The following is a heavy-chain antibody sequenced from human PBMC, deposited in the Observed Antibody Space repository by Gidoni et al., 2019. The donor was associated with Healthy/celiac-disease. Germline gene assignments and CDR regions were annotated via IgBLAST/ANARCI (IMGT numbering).Heavy chain of an antibody. Sequence: VQLQASGPGLVKPSGTLSLTCAVTGRSISSRNWWTWVRQPPGKGLEWIVEIYHSGSTNYNPSLKSRVTMSADKSKNQFSLKLSAVTAADTAVYYWARTYSSSVQYYFDYWGQGTLVTVSS. CDR1: GRSISSRNW. D-gene: IGHD6-13*01. J-gene: IGHJ4*02. CDR2: IYHSGST. V-gene: IGHV4-4*02. CDR3: ARTYSSSVQYYFDY.